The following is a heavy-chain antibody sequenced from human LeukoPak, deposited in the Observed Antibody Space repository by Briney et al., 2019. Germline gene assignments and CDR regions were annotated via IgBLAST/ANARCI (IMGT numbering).Heavy chain of an antibody. D-gene: IGHD3-10*01. Sequence: GGSLRLSCVASGFTLSSYSMNWVRQAPGKGLEWVSYISSGSSYIYYADSVKGRFTISRDNAKNSLYLHMNSLRDEDTAVYYCASRNYYGSGPDYWGQGTLVTVSS. J-gene: IGHJ4*02. V-gene: IGHV3-21*01. CDR2: ISSGSSYI. CDR3: ASRNYYGSGPDY. CDR1: GFTLSSYS.